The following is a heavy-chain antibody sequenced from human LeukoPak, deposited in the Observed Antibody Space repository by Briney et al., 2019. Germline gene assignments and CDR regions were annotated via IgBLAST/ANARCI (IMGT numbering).Heavy chain of an antibody. V-gene: IGHV3-21*01. J-gene: IGHJ4*02. CDR3: ARDGDLYSSGWAYYFDY. D-gene: IGHD6-19*01. CDR2: ISSSSSYI. Sequence: SGRSLRLSCAASGFTFSTYGMHWVRQAPGKGLEWVSSISSSSSYIYYADSVKGRFTISRDNAKNSLYLQMNSLRAEDTAVYYCARDGDLYSSGWAYYFDYWGQGTLVTVSS. CDR1: GFTFSTYG.